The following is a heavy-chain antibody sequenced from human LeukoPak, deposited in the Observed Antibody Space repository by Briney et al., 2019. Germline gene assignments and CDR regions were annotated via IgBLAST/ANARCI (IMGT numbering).Heavy chain of an antibody. Sequence: ASVKVSCKASGYTFTSYDINWVRQATGQGLEWMGWMNPNSGNTGYAQKFQGRVTMTRNTSISTAYMELSSLRSEDTAVYYCARASLGFWSGYFMGYYYGMDVWGQGTTVTVSS. CDR2: MNPNSGNT. V-gene: IGHV1-8*01. D-gene: IGHD3-3*01. CDR1: GYTFTSYD. J-gene: IGHJ6*02. CDR3: ARASLGFWSGYFMGYYYGMDV.